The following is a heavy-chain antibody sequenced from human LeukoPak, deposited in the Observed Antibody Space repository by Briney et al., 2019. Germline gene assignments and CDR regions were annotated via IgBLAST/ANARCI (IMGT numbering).Heavy chain of an antibody. CDR2: INPSGGST. D-gene: IGHD2-21*01. CDR1: GYTFTSYY. CDR3: ARSTGAYWDY. V-gene: IGHV1-46*01. Sequence: ASVKVSCKASGYTFTSYYLHWVRQAPGRGLEWMGIINPSGGSTSYAQKFQGRVTMTRDTSTSTVYMELSSLRSEDTAVYYCARSTGAYWDYWGQGTLVTVSS. J-gene: IGHJ4*02.